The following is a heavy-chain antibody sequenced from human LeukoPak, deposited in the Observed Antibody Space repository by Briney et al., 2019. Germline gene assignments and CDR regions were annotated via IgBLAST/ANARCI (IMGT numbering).Heavy chain of an antibody. J-gene: IGHJ4*02. CDR1: GASISSSKW. D-gene: IGHD4-17*01. Sequence: SEALSLTCAVSGASISSSKWWNWVRQSPGKGLEWIGEIYHSGTTNYNPSLESRITISLDKSKNQFSLNLRSVTAADTAVYYCARDVKSAVTTYFDYWGQGTLVTVSS. CDR3: ARDVKSAVTTYFDY. CDR2: IYHSGTT. V-gene: IGHV4/OR15-8*02.